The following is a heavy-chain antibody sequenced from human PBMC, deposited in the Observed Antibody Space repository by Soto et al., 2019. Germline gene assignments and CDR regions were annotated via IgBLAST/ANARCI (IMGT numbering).Heavy chain of an antibody. CDR3: AKVPSRIDLSPYDY. D-gene: IGHD2-15*01. Sequence: PGGSLRLSCAASGFTFSSYAMSWVRQAPGKGLEWVSAISGSGGSTYYADSVKGRFTISRDNSKNTLYLQMNSLRAEDTAVYYCAKVPSRIDLSPYDYWGQGTLVTVSS. V-gene: IGHV3-23*01. CDR2: ISGSGGST. J-gene: IGHJ4*02. CDR1: GFTFSSYA.